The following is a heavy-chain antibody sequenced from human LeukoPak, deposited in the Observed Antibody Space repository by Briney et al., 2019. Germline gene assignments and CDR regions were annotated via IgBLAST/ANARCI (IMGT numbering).Heavy chain of an antibody. CDR2: IRTKPNNYAT. D-gene: IGHD3-10*01. Sequence: GGSLKLSCAASGFTFSGSVMHWVRQASGKGLEWVGRIRTKPNNYATSYAASVRGRFSISRDDSKNTAYLQMNSLKTEDTAVYYCTLPWGSGSYYDYWGQGTLVTVSS. J-gene: IGHJ4*02. CDR3: TLPWGSGSYYDY. CDR1: GFTFSGSV. V-gene: IGHV3-73*01.